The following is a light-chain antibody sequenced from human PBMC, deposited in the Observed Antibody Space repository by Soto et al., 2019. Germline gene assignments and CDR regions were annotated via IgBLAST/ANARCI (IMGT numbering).Light chain of an antibody. J-gene: IGLJ2*01. CDR3: NSYTSRSSVV. CDR1: SRDVSSYNY. CDR2: DVS. Sequence: QSVLTQPASVSGSPGQSITISCTGTSRDVSSYNYVSWYQHHPGKAPKLMIYDVSNRPSGVSNRFSGSKSGNTASLTISGLQAEDEADYYCNSYTSRSSVVFGGGTKLTVL. V-gene: IGLV2-14*03.